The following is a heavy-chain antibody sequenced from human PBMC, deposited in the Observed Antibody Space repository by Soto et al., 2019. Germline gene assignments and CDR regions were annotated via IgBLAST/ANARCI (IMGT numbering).Heavy chain of an antibody. CDR3: ARWGSAVLRFLVWSPRMDV. D-gene: IGHD3-3*01. CDR1: GGSISSGDYY. Sequence: SETLSLTCTVSGGSISSGDYYWSWIRQPPGKGLEWIGYIYYSGSTYYNPSLKSRVTISVDTSKNQFSLKLSSVTAADTAVYYCARWGSAVLRFLVWSPRMDVWGQGTTVTVSS. V-gene: IGHV4-30-4*01. CDR2: IYYSGST. J-gene: IGHJ6*02.